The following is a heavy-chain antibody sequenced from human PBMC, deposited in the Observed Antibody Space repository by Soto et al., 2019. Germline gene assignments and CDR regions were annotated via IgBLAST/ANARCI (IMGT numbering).Heavy chain of an antibody. J-gene: IGHJ4*02. CDR3: IRGGSPYYYDY. Sequence: ESGGGLVQPGGSLKLSCAVSGFIFSGSAVHWVRQASGKGLEWVGRILSKAGNYATAYPASMKGRFTISRDDSENTAFLQMNSLKTEDTAVYYCIRGGSPYYYDYWGQGTLVAVSS. CDR1: GFIFSGSA. CDR2: ILSKAGNYAT. V-gene: IGHV3-73*01.